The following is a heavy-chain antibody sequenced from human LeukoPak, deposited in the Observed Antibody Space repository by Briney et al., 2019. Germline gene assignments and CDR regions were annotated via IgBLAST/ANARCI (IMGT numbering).Heavy chain of an antibody. CDR2: ISSSSSYI. CDR3: ARECIVATIKDY. Sequence: PGGSLRLSCAASGFTFSSYSMNWVRQAPGKGLEWVSSISSSSSYIYYADSVKGRFTISRDNAKNSLYLQMNSLRAEDTAVYYCARECIVATIKDYWGQGTLVTVSS. V-gene: IGHV3-21*01. D-gene: IGHD5-12*01. J-gene: IGHJ4*02. CDR1: GFTFSSYS.